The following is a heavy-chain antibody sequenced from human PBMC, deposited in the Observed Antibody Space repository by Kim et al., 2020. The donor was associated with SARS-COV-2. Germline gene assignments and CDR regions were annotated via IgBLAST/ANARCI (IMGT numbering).Heavy chain of an antibody. CDR1: GFTFGDYA. Sequence: GGSLRLSCAASGFTFGDYAMHWVRQAPGKGLEWVSGISWNSGSIGYADSVKGRFTISRDNAKNSLYLQMNSLRAEDTALYYCAKDGGYRLLGSYGMDVWGQGTTVTVSS. CDR3: AKDGGYRLLGSYGMDV. J-gene: IGHJ6*02. CDR2: ISWNSGSI. V-gene: IGHV3-9*01. D-gene: IGHD2-2*01.